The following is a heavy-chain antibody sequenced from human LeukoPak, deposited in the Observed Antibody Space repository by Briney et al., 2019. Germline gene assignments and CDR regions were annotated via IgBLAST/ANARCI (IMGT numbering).Heavy chain of an antibody. J-gene: IGHJ4*02. CDR2: ISSSGSTI. D-gene: IGHD2-21*02. CDR3: ARRSDSYSIDY. Sequence: PGGSLRLSCAASGFTFSSYEMNWVRQAPGKGLEWVSYISSSGSTIYYADSVKGRFTISRDNAKNSLYLQMNSLRAEDTAVYYCARRSDSYSIDYWGQGILVTVSS. V-gene: IGHV3-48*03. CDR1: GFTFSSYE.